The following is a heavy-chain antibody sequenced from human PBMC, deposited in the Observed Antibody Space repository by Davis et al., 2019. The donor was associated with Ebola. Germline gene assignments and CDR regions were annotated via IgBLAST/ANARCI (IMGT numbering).Heavy chain of an antibody. V-gene: IGHV1-18*01. CDR3: ARKGSVAAPRYSYGSRAGGYYGMDV. D-gene: IGHD5-18*01. CDR2: ISAYNGNT. Sequence: AASVKVSCKASGYTFTSYGISWVRQAPGQGLEWMGWISAYNGNTNYAQKLQGRVTMTTDTSTSTAYMELRSLRSDDTAVYYRARKGSVAAPRYSYGSRAGGYYGMDVWGKGTTVTVSS. CDR1: GYTFTSYG. J-gene: IGHJ6*04.